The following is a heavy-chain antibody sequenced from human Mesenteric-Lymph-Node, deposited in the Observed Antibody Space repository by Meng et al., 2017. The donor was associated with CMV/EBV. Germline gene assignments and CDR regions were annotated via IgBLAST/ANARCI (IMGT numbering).Heavy chain of an antibody. Sequence: SNSYTMSWVGQAPGQGLEWMGGINPIFGTANYAQKFQGRVTITTDESTSTAYMELSSLRSDATAVYYCARARGDFWSGYGAEYFQHWGQGTLVTVSS. CDR2: INPIFGTA. CDR3: ARARGDFWSGYGAEYFQH. CDR1: SNSYT. V-gene: IGHV1-69*05. J-gene: IGHJ1*01. D-gene: IGHD3-3*01.